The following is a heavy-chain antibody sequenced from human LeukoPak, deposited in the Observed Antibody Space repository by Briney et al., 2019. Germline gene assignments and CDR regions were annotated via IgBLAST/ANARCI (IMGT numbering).Heavy chain of an antibody. CDR3: ATYCSSTSCPPNY. CDR1: GYTFTSYG. CDR2: VSAYNGNT. Sequence: GASVKVSCKASGYTFTSYGISWVRQAPGQGLEWMGWVSAYNGNTNYAQKLQGRVTMTTDTSTSTAYMELSRLRSDDTAVYYCATYCSSTSCPPNYWGQGTLVTVSS. V-gene: IGHV1-18*01. J-gene: IGHJ4*02. D-gene: IGHD2-2*01.